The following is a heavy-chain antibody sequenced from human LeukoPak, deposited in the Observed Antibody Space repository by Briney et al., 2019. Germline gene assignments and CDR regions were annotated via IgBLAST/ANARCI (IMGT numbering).Heavy chain of an antibody. J-gene: IGHJ5*02. CDR3: ARGGVGWFGALGDWFDP. CDR1: GGSISSYY. Sequence: NPSETLSLTCTVSGGSISSYYWSWIRQPTGKGLEWIGYIYYSGSTNYNPSLKSRVTISVDTSKNQFSLKLSSVTAADTAVYYCARGGVGWFGALGDWFDPWGQGTLVTVSS. V-gene: IGHV4-59*01. CDR2: IYYSGST. D-gene: IGHD3-10*01.